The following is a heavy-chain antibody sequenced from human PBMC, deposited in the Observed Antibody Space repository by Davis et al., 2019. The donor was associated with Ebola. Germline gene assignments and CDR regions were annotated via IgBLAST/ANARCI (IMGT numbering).Heavy chain of an antibody. V-gene: IGHV3-33*08. CDR3: ARETAPGDGWDYYGMDV. CDR1: GFTFSSYW. CDR2: IWYDGSNK. J-gene: IGHJ6*02. D-gene: IGHD5-24*01. Sequence: GGSLRLSCAASGFTFSSYWMSWVRQAPGKGLEWVAVIWYDGSNKYYADSVKGRFTISRDNSKNTLYLQMNSLRAEDTAVYYCARETAPGDGWDYYGMDVWGQGTTVTVSS.